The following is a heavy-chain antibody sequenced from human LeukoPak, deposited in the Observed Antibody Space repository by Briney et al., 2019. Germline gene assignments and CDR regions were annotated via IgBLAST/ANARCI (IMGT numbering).Heavy chain of an antibody. CDR3: PGLGYFDWLLRDV. J-gene: IGHJ6*02. CDR2: ISSSGSTI. CDR1: GFTFSDYY. D-gene: IGHD3-9*01. Sequence: PGGSLRLSCAASGFTFSDYYMSWIRQAPGKGLEWVSYISSSGSTIYYADSVKGRFTISRDNAKNSLYPQMNSLRAEDTAVYYCPGLGYFDWLLRDVSGHGTTVTVSS. V-gene: IGHV3-11*01.